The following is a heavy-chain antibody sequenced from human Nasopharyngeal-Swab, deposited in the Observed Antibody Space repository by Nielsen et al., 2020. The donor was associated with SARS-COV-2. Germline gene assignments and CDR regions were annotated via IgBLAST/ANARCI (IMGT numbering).Heavy chain of an antibody. V-gene: IGHV1-69*13. CDR2: IIPIFGTA. Sequence: SSVKVSCKASGGTFSSYAISWVRQAPGQGLEWMGGIIPIFGTANYAQKFQGRVTITADEFTSTDYMELSSLRSEDTAVYYCASGGIFGVVISYYYYGMDVWGQGTTVTVSS. J-gene: IGHJ6*02. CDR1: GGTFSSYA. CDR3: ASGGIFGVVISYYYYGMDV. D-gene: IGHD3-3*01.